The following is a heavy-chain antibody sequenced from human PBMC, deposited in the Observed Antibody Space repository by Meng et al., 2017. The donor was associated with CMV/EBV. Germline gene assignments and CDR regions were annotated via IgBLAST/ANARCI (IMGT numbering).Heavy chain of an antibody. J-gene: IGHJ4*02. CDR2: INPNSGGT. Sequence: ASVKVSCKASGCTFTGYYMHWVRQAPGQGLEWMGWINPNSGGTNYAQKFQGRVTMTRDTSISTAYMELSRLRSDDTAVYYCARVSYDILTGYYPRFDYWGQGTLVTVSS. V-gene: IGHV1-2*02. D-gene: IGHD3-9*01. CDR3: ARVSYDILTGYYPRFDY. CDR1: GCTFTGYY.